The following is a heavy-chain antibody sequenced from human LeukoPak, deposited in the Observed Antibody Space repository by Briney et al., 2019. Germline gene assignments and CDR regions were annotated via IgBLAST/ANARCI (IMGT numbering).Heavy chain of an antibody. J-gene: IGHJ4*02. CDR2: ITNSGNSK. D-gene: IGHD3-10*01. Sequence: GGSLRLSCAASEFTFSSYSMNWVRQAPGKGLEWVSYITNSGNSKSYADSVKGRFTISRDNTKNSLYLQMNGLRAEDTAVYHCARDIYYYGSGSYYPAGEVNDYWGQGTLVTVSS. CDR3: ARDIYYYGSGSYYPAGEVNDY. V-gene: IGHV3-48*01. CDR1: EFTFSSYS.